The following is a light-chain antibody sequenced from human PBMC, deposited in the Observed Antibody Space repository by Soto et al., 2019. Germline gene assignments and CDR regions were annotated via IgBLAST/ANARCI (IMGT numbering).Light chain of an antibody. CDR2: GAS. CDR3: QQYKNWPL. CDR1: HSVNSH. V-gene: IGKV3-15*01. J-gene: IGKJ5*01. Sequence: MMMTQSPATLSVSPGERVTLSCRTSHSVNSHVARYQQKPGQAPRLLLYGASTRATGIPVRFSGSGFGTEFTLTISSLQSEDFAVYYCQQYKNWPLFGQGTRLEI.